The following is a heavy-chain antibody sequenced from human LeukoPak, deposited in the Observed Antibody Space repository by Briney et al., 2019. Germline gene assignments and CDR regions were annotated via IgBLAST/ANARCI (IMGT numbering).Heavy chain of an antibody. CDR2: IYYSGST. J-gene: IGHJ3*02. Sequence: SETLSLTCTVSGGSINNYYWSWIRQPPGKGLEWIGYIYYSGSTNYNPSLKRRVTISVDTCKNQFSLKVTSVTAADTDVYYCARGEGDYYDSSGYLLHDAFDIWGQGTMVTVSS. V-gene: IGHV4-59*01. D-gene: IGHD3-22*01. CDR3: ARGEGDYYDSSGYLLHDAFDI. CDR1: GGSINNYY.